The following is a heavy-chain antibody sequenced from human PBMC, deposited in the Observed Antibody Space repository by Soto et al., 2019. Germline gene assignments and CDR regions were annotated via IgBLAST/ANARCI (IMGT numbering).Heavy chain of an antibody. Sequence: EVQLVESGGGLVQPGRSLRLSCAASGFTFDDYAMHWVRQAPGKGLGWVSGISWNSGSIGYADSVKGRFTISRDNAKNSLYLQMNSLRAEDTALYYCAKWYYYDTSGHIDYWGQGTLVTVSS. V-gene: IGHV3-9*01. CDR2: ISWNSGSI. D-gene: IGHD3-22*01. J-gene: IGHJ4*02. CDR1: GFTFDDYA. CDR3: AKWYYYDTSGHIDY.